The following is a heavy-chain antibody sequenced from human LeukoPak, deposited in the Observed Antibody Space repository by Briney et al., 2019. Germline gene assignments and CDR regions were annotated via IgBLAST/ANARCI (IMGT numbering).Heavy chain of an antibody. J-gene: IGHJ4*02. CDR2: ISYDGSNK. CDR1: GFTFSSYA. Sequence: GRSLRLSCAASGFTFSSYAMHWVRQAPGKGLEWVAVISYDGSNKYYADSVKGRFTMSRDNSKNTLYLQMSSLRAEDTALYYCAKGGLTSAYSSSWYVDYWGQGTLVTVSS. V-gene: IGHV3-30-3*01. CDR3: AKGGLTSAYSSSWYVDY. D-gene: IGHD6-13*01.